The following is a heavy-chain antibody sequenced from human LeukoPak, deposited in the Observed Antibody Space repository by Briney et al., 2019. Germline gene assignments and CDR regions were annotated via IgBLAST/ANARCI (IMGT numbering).Heavy chain of an antibody. Sequence: GGSLRLSCAASGFSFDDYDMSWVRQAPGKGLEWVSGINWNGGSTGYADSVKGRFTISRDNAKNSLYLQMSSLRAEDTALYYCAKEVRSGYYFDSWGQGTLVTVSS. V-gene: IGHV3-20*04. J-gene: IGHJ4*02. D-gene: IGHD4/OR15-4a*01. CDR3: AKEVRSGYYFDS. CDR1: GFSFDDYD. CDR2: INWNGGST.